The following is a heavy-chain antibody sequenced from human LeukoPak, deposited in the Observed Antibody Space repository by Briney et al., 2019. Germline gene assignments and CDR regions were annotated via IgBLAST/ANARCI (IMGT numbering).Heavy chain of an antibody. CDR3: AGLLDYGDYGDALDI. D-gene: IGHD4-17*01. J-gene: IGHJ3*02. CDR1: GGSISSYY. CDR2: IYYSGST. V-gene: IGHV4-59*08. Sequence: PSETLSLTCTVSGGSISSYYWSWIRQPPGKGLEWIGYIYYSGSTNYNPSLKSRVTISVDTSKNQFSLKLSSVTAADTAVYYCAGLLDYGDYGDALDIWGQGTMVTVSS.